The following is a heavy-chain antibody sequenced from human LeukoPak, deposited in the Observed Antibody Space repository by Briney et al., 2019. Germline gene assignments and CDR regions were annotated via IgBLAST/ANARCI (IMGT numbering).Heavy chain of an antibody. Sequence: GASVKVSCKASGYTFTSYDINWVRQATGQGLEWMGWMNPNSGNTGYAQKFQGRVTMTRNTSISTAYMELSSLRSEDTAVYYCARGFRYYDFWSGNYWGQGTLVTVSS. V-gene: IGHV1-8*01. D-gene: IGHD3-3*01. CDR1: GYTFTSYD. CDR2: MNPNSGNT. CDR3: ARGFRYYDFWSGNY. J-gene: IGHJ4*02.